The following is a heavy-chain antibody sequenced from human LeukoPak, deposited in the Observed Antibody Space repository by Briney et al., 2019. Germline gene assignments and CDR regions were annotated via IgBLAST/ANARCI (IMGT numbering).Heavy chain of an antibody. CDR1: GGTFSSYA. CDR2: IIPIFGTA. CDR3: ARPETYYYDSSGYYFVY. Sequence: ASVKVSCKASGGTFSSYAISWVRQAPGQGPEWMGGIIPIFGTANYAQKFQGRVTITADESTSTAYMELSSLRSEDTAVYYCARPETYYYDSSGYYFVYWGQGTLVTVSS. V-gene: IGHV1-69*13. D-gene: IGHD3-22*01. J-gene: IGHJ4*02.